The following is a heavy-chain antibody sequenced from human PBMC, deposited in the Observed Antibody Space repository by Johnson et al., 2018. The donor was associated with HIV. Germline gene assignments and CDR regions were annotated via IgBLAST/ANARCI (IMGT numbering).Heavy chain of an antibody. CDR3: AKDPGRRDPHAFDI. CDR2: IWYDGSNK. V-gene: IGHV3-33*06. J-gene: IGHJ3*02. D-gene: IGHD2-15*01. Sequence: QLVESGGGVVQPGRSLRLSCAASGFTFSSYGMHWVRQAPGKGLEWVAVIWYDGSNKYYADSVKGRFTVSRDNYKNTLYLQMNSLRGEDTAVYYCAKDPGRRDPHAFDIWGQGTMVTVSS. CDR1: GFTFSSYG.